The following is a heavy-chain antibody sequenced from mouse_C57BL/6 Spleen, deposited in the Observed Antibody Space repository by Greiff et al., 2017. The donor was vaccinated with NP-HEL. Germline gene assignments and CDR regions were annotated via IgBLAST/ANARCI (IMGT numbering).Heavy chain of an antibody. CDR1: GFPFGGYG. CDR3: ARHAFYDAAMDY. CDR2: ISSGGSYT. V-gene: IGHV5-6*01. D-gene: IGHD2-3*01. J-gene: IGHJ4*01. Sequence: EVQVVESGGDLVKPGGSLKLPCAASGFPFGGYGMSWVRRTPNKRLEWVATISSGGSYTYYPDSVKGRFTISRDNAKNTLYLQMSSLKSEDTAMYYCARHAFYDAAMDYWGQGTSVTVSS.